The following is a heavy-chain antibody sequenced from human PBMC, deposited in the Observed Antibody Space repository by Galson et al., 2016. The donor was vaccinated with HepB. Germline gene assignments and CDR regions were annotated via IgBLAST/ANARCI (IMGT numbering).Heavy chain of an antibody. V-gene: IGHV3-7*01. CDR3: ARDRRGGGWYIEY. CDR1: GFTFSMYW. CDR2: IKQGGSEK. D-gene: IGHD6-19*01. J-gene: IGHJ4*02. Sequence: SLRLSCAASGFTFSMYWMSWVRQAPGKGLEWVANIKQGGSEKYYVESVRGRFTISRDNAKNSLFLQMNSLRAEDTAVYYCARDRRGGGWYIEYWGQGTLVTVSS.